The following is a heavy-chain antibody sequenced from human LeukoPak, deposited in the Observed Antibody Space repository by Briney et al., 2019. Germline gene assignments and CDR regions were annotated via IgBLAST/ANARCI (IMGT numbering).Heavy chain of an antibody. D-gene: IGHD2-2*01. CDR2: ISAYNGNT. J-gene: IGHJ6*03. CDR1: GYTFTSYG. Sequence: ASVKVSCKASGYTFTSYGISWVRQAPGQGLEWMGWISAYNGNTNYAQKLQGRVTMTTDTSTSTAYMELRSLRSDDTAVYYCASADIVVVPAAKRPYYYMDVWGKGTTVTVSS. CDR3: ASADIVVVPAAKRPYYYMDV. V-gene: IGHV1-18*01.